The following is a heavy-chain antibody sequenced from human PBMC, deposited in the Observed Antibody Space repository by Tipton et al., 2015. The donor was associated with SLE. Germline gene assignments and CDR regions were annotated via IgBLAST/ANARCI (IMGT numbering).Heavy chain of an antibody. V-gene: IGHV3-74*01. CDR2: INDDGITT. CDR1: GFTFRNYW. Sequence: SLRLSCAASGFTFRNYWMHWVRQVPGKGLVWVSRINDDGITTWYADSVRGRFTISRDNAKNTLYLQMNSLRAEDTGVYFCANGRQGLVATRDFWGQGTLVTVSS. CDR3: ANGRQGLVATRDF. J-gene: IGHJ4*02. D-gene: IGHD2-21*02.